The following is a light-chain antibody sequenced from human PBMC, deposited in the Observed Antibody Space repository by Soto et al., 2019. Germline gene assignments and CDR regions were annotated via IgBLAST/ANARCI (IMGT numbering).Light chain of an antibody. CDR1: QSISNF. Sequence: DIRMTQSPSSLSASVGDRVSITCRASQSISNFLNWYQQKPGKAPKLLIDAASNLHSGVPSRFSGSGSGTQFTLTITSLQPEDFATYYCQQSYSSPAFTFGPGTKVDVK. CDR3: QQSYSSPAFT. V-gene: IGKV1-39*01. CDR2: AAS. J-gene: IGKJ3*01.